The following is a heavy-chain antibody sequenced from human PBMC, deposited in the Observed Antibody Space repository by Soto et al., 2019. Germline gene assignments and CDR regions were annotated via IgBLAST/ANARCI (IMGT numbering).Heavy chain of an antibody. CDR1: GGSFSGYH. J-gene: IGHJ6*02. CDR2: INHRGST. Sequence: TSETLSLTCAAYGGSFSGYHWNWIRQPPGKGLEWIGEINHRGSTNYNPSLKSRVTISVDTSKNQFSLKLSSVTAADTAVYYCAGERTTISTFRSYYYGMDVWDQGTTVTVSS. CDR3: AGERTTISTFRSYYYGMDV. V-gene: IGHV4-34*01. D-gene: IGHD4-4*01.